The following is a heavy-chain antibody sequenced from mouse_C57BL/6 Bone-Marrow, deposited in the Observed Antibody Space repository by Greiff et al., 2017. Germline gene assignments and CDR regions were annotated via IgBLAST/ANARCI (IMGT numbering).Heavy chain of an antibody. D-gene: IGHD2-3*01. V-gene: IGHV6-6*01. J-gene: IGHJ3*01. CDR3: TTIDGYPLFAY. CDR1: GFTFSDAW. CDR2: IRNKANNHAT. Sequence: EVNVVESGGGLVQPGGSMKLSCAASGFTFSDAWMDWVRQSPEKGLEWVAEIRNKANNHATYYAESVKGRFTISRDDSKSSVYLQMNSLRAEDTGIYYCTTIDGYPLFAYWGQGTLVTVSA.